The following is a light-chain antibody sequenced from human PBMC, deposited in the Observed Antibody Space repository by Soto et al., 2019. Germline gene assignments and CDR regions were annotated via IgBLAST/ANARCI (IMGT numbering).Light chain of an antibody. V-gene: IGKV3-15*01. J-gene: IGKJ1*01. CDR1: HSISTN. Sequence: EIMLTQSPPTLSLSPGERARLPCRASHSISTNLAWYQQKPGQAPRLLIYGASTRATGIPARFSGSGSETEFTLTISSLQSEDFAVYYCQQYNNWPRTFGQGTKVDIK. CDR2: GAS. CDR3: QQYNNWPRT.